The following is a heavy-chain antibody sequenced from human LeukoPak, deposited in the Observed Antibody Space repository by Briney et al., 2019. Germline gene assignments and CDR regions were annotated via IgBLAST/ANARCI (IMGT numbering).Heavy chain of an antibody. Sequence: SETLSLTSTVSGGSISSYYWSWIRKPPGKGLEWIGYIYYSGSTNYNPSLKSRVTISVDTSKNQISLKLSSVTAADTAVYYCARGGSGTYLSHLRFDYWGQGTLVTVSS. J-gene: IGHJ4*02. CDR3: ARGGSGTYLSHLRFDY. CDR2: IYYSGST. V-gene: IGHV4-59*01. CDR1: GGSISSYY. D-gene: IGHD3-10*01.